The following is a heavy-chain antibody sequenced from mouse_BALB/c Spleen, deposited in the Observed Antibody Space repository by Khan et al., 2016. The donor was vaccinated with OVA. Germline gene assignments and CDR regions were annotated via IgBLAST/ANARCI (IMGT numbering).Heavy chain of an antibody. J-gene: IGHJ4*01. V-gene: IGHV1-22*01. Sequence: EVQLQQSGPELVKPGASVKISCKTSGYTFPEYTVHWVKQSLGKSLDWIGFINPKNGGTAYNQKFKGKATLTVDKSSSTAYMDLRSLTSDDSAVYYCERAAGRYWGQGTSVTVAS. CDR1: GYTFPEYT. D-gene: IGHD3-3*01. CDR2: INPKNGGT. CDR3: ERAAGRY.